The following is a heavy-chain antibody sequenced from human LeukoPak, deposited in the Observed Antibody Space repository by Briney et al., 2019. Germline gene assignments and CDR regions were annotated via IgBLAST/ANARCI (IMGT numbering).Heavy chain of an antibody. CDR2: ISSSSSYI. CDR1: GFTFSSYS. V-gene: IGHV3-21*01. CDR3: ARDAQVVVTSYYYYGMDV. J-gene: IGHJ6*02. Sequence: GGSLRLSRAASGFTFSSYSMNWVRQAPGKGLEWVSSISSSSSYIYYADSVKGRFTISRDNAKNSLYLQMNSLRAEDTAVYYCARDAQVVVTSYYYYGMDVWGQGTTVTVSS. D-gene: IGHD3-22*01.